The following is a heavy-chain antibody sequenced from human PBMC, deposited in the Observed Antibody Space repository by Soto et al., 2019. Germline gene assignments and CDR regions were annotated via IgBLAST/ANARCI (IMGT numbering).Heavy chain of an antibody. D-gene: IGHD1-1*01. Sequence: EVQILESGGGLVQPGGSLRLSCAASGFTVSSSAMNGVRQAPGKGLEWVSAIRDSDGRTYYADSVKGRFTISRDNSKNTLYLDKNSLRAEDTAVYYCAKSLNINWKNWFDPWGQGTLVTVSS. CDR1: GFTVSSSA. J-gene: IGHJ5*02. V-gene: IGHV3-23*01. CDR2: IRDSDGRT. CDR3: AKSLNINWKNWFDP.